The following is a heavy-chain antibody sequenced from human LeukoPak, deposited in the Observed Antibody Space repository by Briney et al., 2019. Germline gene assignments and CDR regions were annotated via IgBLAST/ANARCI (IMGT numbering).Heavy chain of an antibody. CDR2: IYYSGST. CDR1: GGSISSSSYY. D-gene: IGHD4-23*01. J-gene: IGHJ4*02. Sequence: SETLSLTCTVSGGSISSSSYYWGWIRQPPGKGLEWIGSIYYSGSTYYNPSLKSRVTISVDTSKNQFSLKLSSVTAADTAVYYCASSFGQYYGGYFDYWGQGTLVTVSS. CDR3: ASSFGQYYGGYFDY. V-gene: IGHV4-39*01.